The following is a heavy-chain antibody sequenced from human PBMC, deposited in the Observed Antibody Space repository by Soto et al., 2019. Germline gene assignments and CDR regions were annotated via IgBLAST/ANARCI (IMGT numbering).Heavy chain of an antibody. V-gene: IGHV1-18*01. J-gene: IGHJ3*02. CDR1: GYTFTSYG. CDR2: ISAYNGNT. D-gene: IGHD2-15*01. CDR3: ARARYCSGGSCYEDAFDI. Sequence: ASVKVSCKASGYTFTSYGISWVRQAPGQGLEWMGWISAYNGNTNYAQKLQGRVTMTTDTSTSTAYMELRSLRSDDTAVYYCARARYCSGGSCYEDAFDIWGQGPMVTVS.